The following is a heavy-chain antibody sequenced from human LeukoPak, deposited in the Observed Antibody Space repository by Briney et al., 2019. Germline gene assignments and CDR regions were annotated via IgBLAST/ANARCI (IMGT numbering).Heavy chain of an antibody. J-gene: IGHJ5*02. CDR3: ARELRSLHNWFDP. CDR1: GGSTSSSSYY. V-gene: IGHV4-39*01. D-gene: IGHD1-7*01. Sequence: SETLSLTCTVSGGSTSSSSYYWGWIRQPPGKGLVWIGSIYYSGSTYYNPSLKSRVTISVDTSKNQFSLKLSSVTAADTAVYYCARELRSLHNWFDPWGRGTLVTVSS. CDR2: IYYSGST.